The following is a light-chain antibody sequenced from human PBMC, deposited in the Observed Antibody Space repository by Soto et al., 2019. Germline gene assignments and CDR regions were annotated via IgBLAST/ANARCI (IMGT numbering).Light chain of an antibody. CDR3: QQYTNWAAVT. CDR1: QSVSGSY. Sequence: NMALSAGGRDLLSCRTIQSVSGSYLAWYQQKPGQAPRLLIYDTSTRATGIPATVSGSGSGTEVTLTISNRPSEVSSAHSCQQYTNWAAVTDGRGTRLEI. J-gene: IGKJ5*01. CDR2: DTS. V-gene: IGKV3-15*01.